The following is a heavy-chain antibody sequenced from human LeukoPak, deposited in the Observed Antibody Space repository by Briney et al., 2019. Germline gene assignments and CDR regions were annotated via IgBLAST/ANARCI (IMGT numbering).Heavy chain of an antibody. Sequence: PGGSLRLSCAASGFPFSSYTMSWVRQAPGKGLVWVSRINSDGSSTSYADSVKGRFTISRDNAKNTLYLQMNSLRAEDTAVYYCASPLGIGDYYYYMDVWGKGTTVTVSS. CDR2: INSDGSST. CDR3: ASPLGIGDYYYYMDV. CDR1: GFPFSSYT. J-gene: IGHJ6*03. D-gene: IGHD7-27*01. V-gene: IGHV3-74*01.